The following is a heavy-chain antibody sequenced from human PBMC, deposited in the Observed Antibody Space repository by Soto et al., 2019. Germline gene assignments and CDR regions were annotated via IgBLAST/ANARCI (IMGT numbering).Heavy chain of an antibody. D-gene: IGHD6-13*01. CDR3: ASGASRWYPYFFDT. CDR2: IIPYYNTL. CDR1: EGTFNSYA. V-gene: IGHV1-69*01. Sequence: QAQVVQSGAEVRKPGSSVKLSCKASEGTFNSYAIAWVRQAPGQGLEWMGGIIPYYNTLNYAQKFQDRVTITADDSANTVYMELSSLRSDDTAVYFCASGASRWYPYFFDTWAQGTLVTVSS. J-gene: IGHJ4*02.